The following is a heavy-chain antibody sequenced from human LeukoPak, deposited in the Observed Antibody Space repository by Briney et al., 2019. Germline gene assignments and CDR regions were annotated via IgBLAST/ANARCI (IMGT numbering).Heavy chain of an antibody. Sequence: ASVKVSCKASGGTFSSYAISWVRQAPGQGLEWMGRIIPILGIANYAQKFQGRVTITADKSTSTAYMELSSLRSEDTAVYYCAREVVVTATHGGTRRTGKYFQHWGQGTLVTVSS. CDR3: AREVVVTATHGGTRRTGKYFQH. J-gene: IGHJ1*01. CDR1: GGTFSSYA. D-gene: IGHD2-21*02. V-gene: IGHV1-69*04. CDR2: IIPILGIA.